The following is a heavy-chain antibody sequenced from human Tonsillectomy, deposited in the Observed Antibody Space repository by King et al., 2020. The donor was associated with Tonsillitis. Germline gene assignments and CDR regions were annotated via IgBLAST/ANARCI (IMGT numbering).Heavy chain of an antibody. V-gene: IGHV5-51*01. J-gene: IGHJ3*02. CDR1: GYSFTSYW. CDR2: IYPGDSDT. D-gene: IGHD2-2*02. CDR3: ARKGVSDTDVPDAFDI. Sequence: QLVQSGAEVKKPGESLKISCKGSGYSFTSYWIGWVRQMPEKGLEWMGIIYPGDSDTRYSPSFQGQVTISADKSNSTAFLQWRSLKASDTAMYYCARKGVSDTDVPDAFDIWGQGTMVTVSS.